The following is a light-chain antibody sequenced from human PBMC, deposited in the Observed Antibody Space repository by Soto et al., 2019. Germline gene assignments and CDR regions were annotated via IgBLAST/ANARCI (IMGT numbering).Light chain of an antibody. J-gene: IGLJ2*01. V-gene: IGLV1-51*02. CDR1: SSNIGNNY. CDR2: ENN. CDR3: GTWYSSLSAAV. Sequence: QSVLTQPPSVSADPGQKVTISCSGSSSNIGNNYVSWYQQLPGTAPKLLIYENNKRPSGIPDRFSGSKSGTSATLGITGLQTGDEADYYCGTWYSSLSAAVFGGGTKLTVL.